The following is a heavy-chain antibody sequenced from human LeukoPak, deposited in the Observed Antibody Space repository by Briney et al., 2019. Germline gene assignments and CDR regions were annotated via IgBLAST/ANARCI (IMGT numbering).Heavy chain of an antibody. V-gene: IGHV4-59*01. D-gene: IGHD5-18*01. J-gene: IGHJ3*02. Sequence: SETLPLTCTVSGDSNSNYYWSWIRQPPGKGLEWIAYIDYRGSTTYNPSLRSRITISVDTSRNQFSLKLTSVTAADTAVYYCARSRSGYSYEHGAFEIWGQGTMVTVSS. CDR1: GDSNSNYY. CDR3: ARSRSGYSYEHGAFEI. CDR2: IDYRGST.